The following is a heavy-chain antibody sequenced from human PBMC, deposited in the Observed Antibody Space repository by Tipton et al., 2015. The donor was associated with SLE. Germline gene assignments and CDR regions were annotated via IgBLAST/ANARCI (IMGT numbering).Heavy chain of an antibody. CDR2: IYNNGKT. Sequence: TLSLTCTVSGGAISSGGYYWGWIRQPAGEGLEGVGRIYNNGKTVYNPSLKSRVTISLDLSNNQFSVNLSSVTASDTAVYYCAKTLAGATPGRYQSYWYFDLWGRGLRVIVSS. CDR3: AKTLAGATPGRYQSYWYFDL. J-gene: IGHJ2*01. CDR1: GGAISSGGYY. V-gene: IGHV4-61*02. D-gene: IGHD1-1*01.